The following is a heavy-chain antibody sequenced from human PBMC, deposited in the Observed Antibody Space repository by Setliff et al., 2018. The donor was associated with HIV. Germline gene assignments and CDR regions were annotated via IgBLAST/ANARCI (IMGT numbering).Heavy chain of an antibody. Sequence: SETLSLTCTVSGGSVNSRNYFWSWIRQPPGKGLEWIGYIYYSGSTNYNPSLKSRVTISVDTSKNQFSLKLSSVTAADTAVYYCARGSRGYSYAYYYYYMDVWGKGTTVTVSS. D-gene: IGHD5-18*01. V-gene: IGHV4-61*01. J-gene: IGHJ6*03. CDR3: ARGSRGYSYAYYYYYMDV. CDR2: IYYSGST. CDR1: GGSVNSRNYF.